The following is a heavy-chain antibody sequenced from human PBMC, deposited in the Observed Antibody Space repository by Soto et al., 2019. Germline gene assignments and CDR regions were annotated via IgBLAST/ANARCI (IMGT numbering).Heavy chain of an antibody. Sequence: GGSLRLSCAASGFTFSGYYMFWVRQAPGKGLVWVSHIKGDGSVTYYADSVKGRFTISRDNANNMLYLQMNSLIAEDTAVYYCARVAGYYYQYWGQGTPVTVSS. D-gene: IGHD1-1*01. J-gene: IGHJ1*01. V-gene: IGHV3-74*01. CDR1: GFTFSGYY. CDR2: IKGDGSVT. CDR3: ARVAGYYYQY.